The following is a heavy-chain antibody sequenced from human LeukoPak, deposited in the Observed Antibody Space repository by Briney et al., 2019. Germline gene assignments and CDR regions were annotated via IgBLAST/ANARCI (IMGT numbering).Heavy chain of an antibody. CDR1: GFTFSSYA. D-gene: IGHD4-17*01. J-gene: IGHJ4*02. V-gene: IGHV3-23*01. CDR3: AKRLITVTTWFDY. Sequence: GGSLRLSCAASGFTFSSYAMSWVRQAPGKGLEWVSAVSGSGGSTYYADSVKGRFTISGDNSKNTLYLQMNSLRAEDTAVYYCAKRLITVTTWFDYWGQGTLVTVSS. CDR2: VSGSGGST.